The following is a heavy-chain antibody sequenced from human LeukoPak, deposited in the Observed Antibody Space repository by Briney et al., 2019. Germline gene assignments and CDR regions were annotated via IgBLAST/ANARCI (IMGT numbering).Heavy chain of an antibody. CDR3: ARDPNGDYIGAFEF. D-gene: IGHD4-17*01. V-gene: IGHV3-23*01. CDR2: ITSGGSP. J-gene: IGHJ3*01. Sequence: GGSLRLSCAASGFTFSNYAVMWVRQAPGQGLEWVSAITSGGSPRYADSVKGRFTIYRDNSKNTLYLQMNSLKTEDTAQYFCARDPNGDYIGAFEFWGQGTGVTVSS. CDR1: GFTFSNYA.